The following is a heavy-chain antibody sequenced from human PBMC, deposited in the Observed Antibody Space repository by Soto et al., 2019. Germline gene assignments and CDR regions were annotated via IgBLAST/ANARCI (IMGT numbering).Heavy chain of an antibody. CDR1: GCSISSYY. CDR2: IYYSGST. V-gene: IGHV4-59*12. J-gene: IGHJ4*02. Sequence: SETLSLTCTVSGCSISSYYWSWIRQPPGKGLEWIGYIYYSGSTNYNPSLKSRVTISVDTSKNQFSLKLSSVTAADTAVYYCARERVTYYYGSGSYDRSYYFDYWGQGTLVTVSS. D-gene: IGHD3-10*01. CDR3: ARERVTYYYGSGSYDRSYYFDY.